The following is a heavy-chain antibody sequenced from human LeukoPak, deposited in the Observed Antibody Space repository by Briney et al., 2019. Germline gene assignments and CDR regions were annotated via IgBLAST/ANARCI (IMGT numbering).Heavy chain of an antibody. CDR1: GFDFSNFW. V-gene: IGHV3-7*03. Sequence: GGSLRLSCASSGFDFSNFWMSWVRQAPGKGLEWVANIDEDGSSDYYVDSVKGRFTISRDNAKNSLYLQMNSLRAEDTAVYYCAREYDSSVSGYWGQGTLVTVSS. J-gene: IGHJ4*02. CDR2: IDEDGSSD. CDR3: AREYDSSVSGY. D-gene: IGHD3-22*01.